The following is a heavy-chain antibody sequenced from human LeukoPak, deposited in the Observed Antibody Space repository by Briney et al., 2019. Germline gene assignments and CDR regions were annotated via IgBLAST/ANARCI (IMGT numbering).Heavy chain of an antibody. Sequence: PSETLSLTCTVSGDSFNTYQWSWLRQPPGKGLEWIGYISSSGITSYNPSLKSRLTFSVDSSKSHFSLRLTSVTAADTAVYYCARVGPGDHTWGAYYCDHWGQGMLVSVSS. J-gene: IGHJ4*02. V-gene: IGHV4-59*01. D-gene: IGHD3-16*01. CDR3: ARVGPGDHTWGAYYCDH. CDR2: ISSSGIT. CDR1: GDSFNTYQ.